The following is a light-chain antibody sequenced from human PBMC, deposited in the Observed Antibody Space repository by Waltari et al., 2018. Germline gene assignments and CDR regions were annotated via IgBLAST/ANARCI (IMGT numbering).Light chain of an antibody. Sequence: QSALTQPHSVSGSPGQSVTISCTGTSSDVGYYNFVSWYQQHPGKAPTLMIYDVIKRPSGVPDRFSGSKSGNTASLTISGLQAEDEADYYCCSYAGNYIFIFATGTKVTVL. V-gene: IGLV2-11*01. CDR2: DVI. CDR3: CSYAGNYIFI. J-gene: IGLJ1*01. CDR1: SSDVGYYNF.